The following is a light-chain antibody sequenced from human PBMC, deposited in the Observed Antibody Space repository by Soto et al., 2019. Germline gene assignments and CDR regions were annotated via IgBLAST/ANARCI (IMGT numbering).Light chain of an antibody. CDR2: GNI. CDR1: TSNIGAGYD. V-gene: IGLV1-40*01. J-gene: IGLJ1*01. Sequence: QSVLTQPPSVSGAPGQRVTISCTGSTSNIGAGYDVHWYQQLPGTAPKLLIYGNINRPSGVPDRFSGSKSGTSASLAITGFQAEDEAAYYCQSYDRSLGGYVFGTGTKLTVL. CDR3: QSYDRSLGGYV.